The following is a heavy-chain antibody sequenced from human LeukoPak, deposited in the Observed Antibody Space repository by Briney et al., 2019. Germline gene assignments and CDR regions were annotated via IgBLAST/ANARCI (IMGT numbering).Heavy chain of an antibody. CDR1: GGSIKSGDSY. CDR3: ARGSGYFDY. V-gene: IGHV4-30-4*08. CDR2: IYHSGST. J-gene: IGHJ4*01. D-gene: IGHD2-15*01. Sequence: SETLSLTCSVSGGSIKSGDSYWSWISQPPWKGLEWIGYIYHSGSTYYNPSLKSRATISVDTSKNQFSLRLSSVTAADTARYYCARGSGYFDYWGHGSLVTVSS.